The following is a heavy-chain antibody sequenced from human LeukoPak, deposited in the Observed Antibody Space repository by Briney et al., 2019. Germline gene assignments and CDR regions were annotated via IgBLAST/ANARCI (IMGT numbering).Heavy chain of an antibody. CDR2: INPNSGGT. CDR3: ARVIGGYTYYYDSSGYFPDY. V-gene: IGHV1-2*02. Sequence: EASVKVSCKASGYTFTSYDINWVRQATGQGLEWMGWINPNSGGTNYAQKFQGRVTMTRDTSISTAYMELSRLRSDDTAVYYCARVIGGYTYYYDSSGYFPDYWGQGTLVTVSS. J-gene: IGHJ4*02. CDR1: GYTFTSYD. D-gene: IGHD3-22*01.